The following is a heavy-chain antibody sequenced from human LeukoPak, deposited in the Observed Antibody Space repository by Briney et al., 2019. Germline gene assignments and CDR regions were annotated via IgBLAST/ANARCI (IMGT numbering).Heavy chain of an antibody. CDR1: GGSISSGGYY. CDR3: ARDRPRYCSSTSCYEGGMDAFDI. J-gene: IGHJ3*02. D-gene: IGHD2-2*01. CDR2: IYYSGST. Sequence: SQTLSLTCTVPGGSISSGGYYWSWLRQQPGRGLEWIRNIYYSGSTYYNPSLKSRVTISVDTSKNQFSLKLSSVTAADTAVYSCARDRPRYCSSTSCYEGGMDAFDIWGQGTMVTVSS. V-gene: IGHV4-31*03.